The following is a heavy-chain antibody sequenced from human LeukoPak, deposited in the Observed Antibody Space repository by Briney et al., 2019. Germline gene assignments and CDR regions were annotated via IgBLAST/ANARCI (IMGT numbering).Heavy chain of an antibody. Sequence: SQTLSLTCTVSGDPLSDSSYYWTWMRQPAGKGLEYIGRIFSSGTTDYNPSLRSRVTISVDTSKNQFSLKLTSMTAADTAVYYCARQATTVVTYWYFDLWGRGTLVTVSS. V-gene: IGHV4-61*02. J-gene: IGHJ2*01. CDR2: IFSSGTT. CDR3: ARQATTVVTYWYFDL. D-gene: IGHD4-23*01. CDR1: GDPLSDSSYY.